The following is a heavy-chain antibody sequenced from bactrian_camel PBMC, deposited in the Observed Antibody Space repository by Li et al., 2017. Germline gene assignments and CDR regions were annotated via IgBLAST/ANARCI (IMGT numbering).Heavy chain of an antibody. CDR3: AAAEAGWAGQCPDGSDYAY. J-gene: IGHJ4*01. D-gene: IGHD5*01. Sequence: HVQLVESGGGSVQAGGSLTLSCVAHEDLYRGYCMGWFRQVKGKEYEGIVVIGSDGRTSYAESVKGRFTISSDSAKTTLYLQMNSLKPEDTAMYYCAAAEAGWAGQCPDGSDYAYWGQGTQVTVS. CDR2: IGSDGRT. V-gene: IGHV3S53*01. CDR1: EDLYRGYC.